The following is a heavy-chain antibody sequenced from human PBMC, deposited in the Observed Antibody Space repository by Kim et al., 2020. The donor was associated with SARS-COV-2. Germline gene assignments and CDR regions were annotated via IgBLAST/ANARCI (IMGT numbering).Heavy chain of an antibody. CDR3: ARDSSYYDSSGDFDY. CDR1: GYTFTSYY. V-gene: IGHV1-46*01. J-gene: IGHJ4*02. D-gene: IGHD3-22*01. CDR2: INPSGGST. Sequence: ASVKVSCKASGYTFTSYYMHWVRQAPGQGLEWMGIINPSGGSTSYAQKFQGRVTMTRDTSTSTVYMELSSLRSEDTAVYYCARDSSYYDSSGDFDYWGQGTLVTVSS.